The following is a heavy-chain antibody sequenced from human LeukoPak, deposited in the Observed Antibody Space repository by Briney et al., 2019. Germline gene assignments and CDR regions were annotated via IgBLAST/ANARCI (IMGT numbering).Heavy chain of an antibody. CDR3: ARYVWGSYPTFEDY. J-gene: IGHJ4*02. Sequence: SETLSLTCTVSGGSISSYYWSWIRQPPGKGLEWIGYISCSGSTNYNPSLKSRVTISVDTSKNQFSLKLSSVTAADTAVYYCARYVWGSYPTFEDYWGQGTLVTVSS. CDR2: ISCSGST. V-gene: IGHV4-59*01. D-gene: IGHD3-16*02. CDR1: GGSISSYY.